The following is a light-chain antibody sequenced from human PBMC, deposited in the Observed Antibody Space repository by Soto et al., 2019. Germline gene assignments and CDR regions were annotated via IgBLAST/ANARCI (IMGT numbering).Light chain of an antibody. Sequence: QAVLTQPASVSGSPGQSVTISCTGTNTDVNYVSWHQQHPGKAPKLMIYEVSKRSSGVSNRFSGSKSGNTASLTISGLQAEDEADYYCSSSTSSITFVFGTGTKVTVL. J-gene: IGLJ1*01. CDR2: EVS. V-gene: IGLV2-14*01. CDR1: NTDVNY. CDR3: SSSTSSITFV.